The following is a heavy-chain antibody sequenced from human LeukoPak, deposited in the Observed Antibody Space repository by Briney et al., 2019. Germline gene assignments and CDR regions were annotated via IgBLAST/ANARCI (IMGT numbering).Heavy chain of an antibody. D-gene: IGHD2/OR15-2a*01. CDR3: AKRGNAISFFDP. Sequence: SGGSLRLSCAASGFTFSNYAMYWVRQAPGKGLEWVSGLSGTGDMTYYTDSVKGRFTISRDNSKNTLYLEMNNLRAEDTALYYCAKRGNAISFFDPWGQGTLVTVSS. V-gene: IGHV3-23*01. CDR1: GFTFSNYA. CDR2: LSGTGDMT. J-gene: IGHJ5*02.